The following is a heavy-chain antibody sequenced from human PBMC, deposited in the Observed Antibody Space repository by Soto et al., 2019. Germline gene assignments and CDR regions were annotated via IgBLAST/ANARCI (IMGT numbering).Heavy chain of an antibody. Sequence: SETLSLTCTVSGGSISGGDYYWSWIRQPPGKGLEWIGEINHSGSTNYNPSLKSRVTISVDTSKNQFSLKLSSVTAADTAVYYCAREGGATPETSSSWRKSFDIWGQGTMVTVSS. D-gene: IGHD1-26*01. V-gene: IGHV4-39*07. CDR2: INHSGST. J-gene: IGHJ3*02. CDR1: GGSISGGDYY. CDR3: AREGGATPETSSSWRKSFDI.